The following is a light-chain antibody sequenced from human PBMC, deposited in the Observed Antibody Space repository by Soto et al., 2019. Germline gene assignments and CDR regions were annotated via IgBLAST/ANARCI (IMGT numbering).Light chain of an antibody. J-gene: IGKJ2*01. V-gene: IGKV3-15*01. CDR3: QQYSIWPYT. CDR2: GAS. Sequence: EIVMTQSPATLSVSPGERATLSCRASQSVSSNLAWYQQKLGQAPRLLIYGASTRATGIPARFSGSGSKTEFTLTISSLQSEDFAVYYCQQYSIWPYTSGQGTKLEIK. CDR1: QSVSSN.